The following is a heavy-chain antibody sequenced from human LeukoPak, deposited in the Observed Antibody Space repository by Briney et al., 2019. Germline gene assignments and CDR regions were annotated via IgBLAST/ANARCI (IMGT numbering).Heavy chain of an antibody. J-gene: IGHJ4*02. CDR1: GFTFSSYW. D-gene: IGHD1-7*01. Sequence: GGSLRLSCAASGFTFSSYWMSWVRQAPGKGLEWVANIKQDGSEKYYVDSVKGRFTISRDNAKNSLYLQMNSLRAEDTAVYYCASYNWNYGGAFDYWGQGILVTVSS. V-gene: IGHV3-7*01. CDR3: ASYNWNYGGAFDY. CDR2: IKQDGSEK.